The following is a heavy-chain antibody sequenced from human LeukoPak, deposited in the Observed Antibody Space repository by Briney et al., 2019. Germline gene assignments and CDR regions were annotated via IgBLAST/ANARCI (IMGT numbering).Heavy chain of an antibody. J-gene: IGHJ5*02. V-gene: IGHV4-59*04. Sequence: SETLSLTCAVYGGSFSGYYWSWIRQPPGKGLEWIASVHFNGQTYSNPSLSGRVTMSIDTSKNQFSLKLTSLTAADTAVYYCAKLPTGFPNWFDPWGQGTLVTVSS. CDR1: GGSFSGYY. CDR3: AKLPTGFPNWFDP. CDR2: VHFNGQT. D-gene: IGHD1-1*01.